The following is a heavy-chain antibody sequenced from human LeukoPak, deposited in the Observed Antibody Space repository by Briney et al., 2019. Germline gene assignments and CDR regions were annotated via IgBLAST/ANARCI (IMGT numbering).Heavy chain of an antibody. CDR3: ARAMVTDVKQSDAFDI. V-gene: IGHV3-53*04. J-gene: IGHJ3*02. Sequence: GGSLRLSCAASGFTVSTNCMTWVRQAPGKGLEWVSTIYSGGTTYYADSVMGRLTISRHNSRNTLYLQMNSLRAEDTAVYYCARAMVTDVKQSDAFDIWGQGTTVTVSS. CDR2: IYSGGTT. CDR1: GFTVSTNC. D-gene: IGHD4/OR15-4a*01.